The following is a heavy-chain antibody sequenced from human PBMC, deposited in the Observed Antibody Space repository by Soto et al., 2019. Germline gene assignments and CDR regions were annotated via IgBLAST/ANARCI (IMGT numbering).Heavy chain of an antibody. CDR3: ARQMGEYCSGGSCYSPYYYYGMDV. V-gene: IGHV5-51*01. Sequence: GESLNISCKCSGYSFTSYWIGWVLHMPGKGLEWMVIIYPGDSDTRYSPSFQVQVTISADKSISTAYLQWSSLKASDTAMYYCARQMGEYCSGGSCYSPYYYYGMDVWGQGTTVTVSS. J-gene: IGHJ6*02. D-gene: IGHD2-15*01. CDR2: IYPGDSDT. CDR1: GYSFTSYW.